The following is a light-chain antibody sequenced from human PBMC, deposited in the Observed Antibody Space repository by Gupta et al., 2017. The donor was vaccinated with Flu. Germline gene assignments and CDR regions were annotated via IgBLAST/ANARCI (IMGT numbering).Light chain of an antibody. CDR3: ATWDNSLSGWV. V-gene: IGLV1-47*01. Sequence: QSALTQPPSMSGTPGQRVTISCSGSSPNIGMNYVYWYQQFPGTAPKLLIYRNNQRPSGVPDRFFGSKSGTSASLAISGLRSEDDGDYYCATWDNSLSGWVFGGGTKLTVL. J-gene: IGLJ3*02. CDR2: RNN. CDR1: SPNIGMNY.